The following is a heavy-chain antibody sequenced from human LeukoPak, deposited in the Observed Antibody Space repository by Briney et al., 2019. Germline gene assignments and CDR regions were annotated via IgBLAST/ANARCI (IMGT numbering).Heavy chain of an antibody. J-gene: IGHJ5*02. V-gene: IGHV4-59*08. CDR2: NSYSGGT. CDR1: GGSISNYY. Sequence: PSETLSLTCTVSGGSISNYYWNWIRQPRGKGLEWVGHNSYSGGTKYNPSLQSRVTISIDTSKNQFSLNLSSMTDADTAVYYCARRVIMSAAGVPDTWLDPWGQGILVTVSS. CDR3: ARRVIMSAAGVPDTWLDP. D-gene: IGHD2-8*01.